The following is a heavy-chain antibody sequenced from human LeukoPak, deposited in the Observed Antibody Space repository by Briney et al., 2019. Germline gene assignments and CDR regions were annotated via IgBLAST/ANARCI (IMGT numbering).Heavy chain of an antibody. V-gene: IGHV4-59*11. CDR1: GGSISSHY. J-gene: IGHJ4*02. CDR2: IYYSGST. Sequence: SETLSLTCTVSGGSISSHYWSWIRQPPGKGLAWIGYIYYSGSTNYNPSLKSRVTISVDTSKNQFSLKLSSVTAADTAVYYCARDTYYYDSSGYYEYYFDYWGQGTLVTVSS. D-gene: IGHD3-22*01. CDR3: ARDTYYYDSSGYYEYYFDY.